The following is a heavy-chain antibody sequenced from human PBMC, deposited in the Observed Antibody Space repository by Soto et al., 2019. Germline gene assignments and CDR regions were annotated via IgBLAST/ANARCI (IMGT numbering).Heavy chain of an antibody. D-gene: IGHD2-21*02. CDR2: INVYNGDR. Sequence: ASVKISCKAQGYIFTKYGIGWVRQAPGHGLEWMGLINVYNGDRKVAQKFQDRVSMTTDTATDTAYMELKSLRSGDTAVYYCARLQLGGDRMLNWFDPWGQGTLVTVSS. V-gene: IGHV1-18*01. J-gene: IGHJ5*02. CDR1: GYIFTKYG. CDR3: ARLQLGGDRMLNWFDP.